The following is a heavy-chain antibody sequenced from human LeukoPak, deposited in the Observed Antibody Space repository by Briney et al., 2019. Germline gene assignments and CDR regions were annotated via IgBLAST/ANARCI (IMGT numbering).Heavy chain of an antibody. D-gene: IGHD1-26*01. Sequence: GGSLRLSCAASGFTFSSYSMNWVRQAPGKGLEWVSSISSSSSYIYYADSVKGRFTISRDNAKNSLYLQMNSLRAEDTAVYYCARTEWELLTGWFDPWGQGTLVTVSS. CDR3: ARTEWELLTGWFDP. V-gene: IGHV3-21*01. CDR2: ISSSSSYI. J-gene: IGHJ5*02. CDR1: GFTFSSYS.